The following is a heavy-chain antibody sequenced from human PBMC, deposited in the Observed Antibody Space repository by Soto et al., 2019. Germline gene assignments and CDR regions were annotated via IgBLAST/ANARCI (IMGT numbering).Heavy chain of an antibody. J-gene: IGHJ5*02. D-gene: IGHD4-17*01. Sequence: GGSLRLSCEASGSLFSTSTLNWVRRAPGKGLEWVAEISSRGTDIYYADSVKGRFTISRDNSKNTLYLLLDRVKSDDTAVYFCATLGRADYPPLAAWGQGTLVTVSS. CDR1: GSLFSTST. CDR2: ISSRGTDI. CDR3: ATLGRADYPPLAA. V-gene: IGHV3-30*14.